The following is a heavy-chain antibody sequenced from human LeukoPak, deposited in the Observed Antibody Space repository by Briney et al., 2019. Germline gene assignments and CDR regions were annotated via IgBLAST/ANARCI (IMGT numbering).Heavy chain of an antibody. CDR3: GRVYYDGLTGYSIDY. Sequence: ASVKVSCKASAYTFTGYYMHWVRQAPGRGLEWMGWISAYNGNTKYAQNLQGRVTMTTDTSTTTAYMEVRSLRSDDTAVYYCGRVYYDGLTGYSIDYWGQGTLVTVSS. V-gene: IGHV1-18*04. CDR2: ISAYNGNT. D-gene: IGHD3-9*01. J-gene: IGHJ4*02. CDR1: AYTFTGYY.